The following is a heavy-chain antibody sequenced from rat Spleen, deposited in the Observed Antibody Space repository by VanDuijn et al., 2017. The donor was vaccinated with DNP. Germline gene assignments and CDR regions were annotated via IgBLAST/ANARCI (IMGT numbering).Heavy chain of an antibody. CDR2: IWSGGST. V-gene: IGHV2-1*01. CDR3: TRATITIAAISPGYFDY. J-gene: IGHJ2*01. D-gene: IGHD1-2*01. CDR1: GFSLTSNS. Sequence: QVQLKESGPGLVQPSQTLSLTCTVSGFSLTSNSVSWVRQPPGKGLEWMGAIWSGGSTDYNSALKSRLSISRDTSKSQVFLKMNSLQTEDTAIYFCTRATITIAAISPGYFDYWGQGVMVTVSS.